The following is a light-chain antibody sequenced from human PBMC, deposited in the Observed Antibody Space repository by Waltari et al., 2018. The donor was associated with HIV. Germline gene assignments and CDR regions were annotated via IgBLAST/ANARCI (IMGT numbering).Light chain of an antibody. CDR2: KIS. CDR3: MQSTHWPGT. CDR1: QSLIYTDGNTY. J-gene: IGKJ1*01. V-gene: IGKV2-30*01. Sequence: EAVLTQSTVSVSVALARAASIACSSSQSLIYTDGNTYLNWFHQRPGQSPRRLIYKISNRDSGVPDRFSASGSVTEFTLHISRVEAEDVGIFYCMQSTHWPGTFGQGTKVEIQ.